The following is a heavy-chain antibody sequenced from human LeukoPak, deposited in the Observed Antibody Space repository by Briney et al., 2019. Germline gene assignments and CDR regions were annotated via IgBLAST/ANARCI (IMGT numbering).Heavy chain of an antibody. D-gene: IGHD3-10*01. J-gene: IGHJ4*02. V-gene: IGHV4-34*01. Sequence: PSETLSLTCAVYGGSFSGYYWSWIRQPPGEGLEWIGEINHSGSTNYNPSLKSRVTISVDTSKNQFSLKLSSVTAADTAVYYCARDGSYYGSGSYPFDYWGQGTLVTVSS. CDR2: INHSGST. CDR3: ARDGSYYGSGSYPFDY. CDR1: GGSFSGYY.